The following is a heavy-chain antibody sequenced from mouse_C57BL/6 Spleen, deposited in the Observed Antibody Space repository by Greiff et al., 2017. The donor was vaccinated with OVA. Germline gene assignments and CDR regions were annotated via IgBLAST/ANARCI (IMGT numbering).Heavy chain of an antibody. CDR2: ISSGGSYT. CDR1: GFTFSSYG. J-gene: IGHJ2*01. D-gene: IGHD1-1*01. V-gene: IGHV5-6*01. CDR3: ARLSSYFDY. Sequence: EVQLVESGGDLVKPGGSLKLSCAASGFTFSSYGMSWVRQTPDKRLEWVATISSGGSYTYYPDSVKGRFTISRDNAKNTLYLQMSSRKSEDTAMYYCARLSSYFDYWGQGTTLTVSS.